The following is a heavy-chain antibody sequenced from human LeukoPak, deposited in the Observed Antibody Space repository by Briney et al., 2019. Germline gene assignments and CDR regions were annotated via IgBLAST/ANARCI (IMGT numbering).Heavy chain of an antibody. D-gene: IGHD3-9*01. CDR1: GGSISSYY. CDR3: ARLFSLRNLDWLFGLDVFDI. J-gene: IGHJ3*02. V-gene: IGHV4-59*08. CDR2: IHQSGST. Sequence: SETLSLTCTVSGGSISSYYWSWIRQPPGKGLEWIGGIHQSGSTYYNPSLKSRVTISIDTSKNQISLKVSSVTAADTAVYYCARLFSLRNLDWLFGLDVFDIWGQGTMVTVSS.